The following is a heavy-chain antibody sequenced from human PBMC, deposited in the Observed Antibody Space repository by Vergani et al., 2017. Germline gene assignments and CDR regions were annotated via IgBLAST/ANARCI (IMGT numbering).Heavy chain of an antibody. D-gene: IGHD6-19*01. Sequence: QVQLQESGPGLVKPSQTLSLTCTVSGGSISSGSYYWSWIRQPAGKGLEWIGRIYTSGSTNYNPSLKSRVTISVDTSKNQFSLKLSSVTAADTAVYFCARHSTVEWLVKLGWIDPWVQGILVTVSS. CDR2: IYTSGST. V-gene: IGHV4-61*02. CDR1: GGSISSGSYY. J-gene: IGHJ5*02. CDR3: ARHSTVEWLVKLGWIDP.